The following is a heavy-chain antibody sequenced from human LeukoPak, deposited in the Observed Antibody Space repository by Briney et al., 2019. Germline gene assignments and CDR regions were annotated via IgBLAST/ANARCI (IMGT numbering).Heavy chain of an antibody. CDR3: AAENGNFWIGYHYFED. CDR1: GGSIGSSSYY. V-gene: IGHV4-39*01. CDR2: IYYDGNT. D-gene: IGHD3-3*01. Sequence: SETLSLTCAVSGGSIGSSSYYWGRIRQPPGKDLEWIGTIYYDGNTFYNPSLKSRVTISVDMSKNQFSLKLSSVTAADTAIYYCAAENGNFWIGYHYFEDWGQGTLVSVSS. J-gene: IGHJ4*02.